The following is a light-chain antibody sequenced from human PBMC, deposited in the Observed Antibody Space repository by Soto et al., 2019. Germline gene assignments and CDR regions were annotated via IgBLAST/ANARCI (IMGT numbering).Light chain of an antibody. CDR1: QTISAN. CDR2: GGS. Sequence: EIVMTQSPATLSVSPGERATLSCRASQTISANIGWYQQRPGQAPRLLIYGGSNRATGVPARFSGSGSGTEFTLTISSLQSEDFAVYYCQQYNSWRSITFGQGTRLEIK. V-gene: IGKV3-15*01. CDR3: QQYNSWRSIT. J-gene: IGKJ5*01.